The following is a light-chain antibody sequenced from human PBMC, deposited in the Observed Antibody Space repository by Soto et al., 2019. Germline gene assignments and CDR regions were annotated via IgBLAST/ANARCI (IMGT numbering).Light chain of an antibody. V-gene: IGKV2-28*01. J-gene: IGKJ3*01. CDR1: ESLLFTNGYNY. Sequence: DIVMTQSPLSLPVTPGEAASISCRSSESLLFTNGYNYLDWYVQKPGQSPQLLIYLGSHRAPGVPDRFSGSGSGTDFTLKISRVEAEDVGFYYCMQGVETSFTFGPGTKVDIK. CDR2: LGS. CDR3: MQGVETSFT.